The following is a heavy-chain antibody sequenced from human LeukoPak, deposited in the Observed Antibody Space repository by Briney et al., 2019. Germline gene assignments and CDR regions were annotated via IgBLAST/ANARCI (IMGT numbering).Heavy chain of an antibody. D-gene: IGHD3-9*01. CDR3: AGGLLRYLYFDY. Sequence: GGSLRLSCAASGFTFSSYAMSWVRQAPGKGLEWVSAISGSGGSTYYADSVKGRFTISRDNSKNTLYLQMNSLRAEDTAVYYCAGGLLRYLYFDYWGQGTLVTVSS. J-gene: IGHJ4*02. V-gene: IGHV3-23*01. CDR1: GFTFSSYA. CDR2: ISGSGGST.